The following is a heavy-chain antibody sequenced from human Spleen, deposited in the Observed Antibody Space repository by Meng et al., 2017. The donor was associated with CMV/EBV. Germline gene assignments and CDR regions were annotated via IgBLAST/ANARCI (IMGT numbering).Heavy chain of an antibody. CDR1: GGSVSTYY. CDR3: ARGRKGFDP. D-gene: IGHD1-14*01. V-gene: IGHV4-34*01. Sequence: TLTLPCAVYGGSVSTYYWNWIRQPPGRGLEWMGEINHSGSTNYNPSLKSRVTISIDMSKNQFSLNLTSVTAADTAVYYCARGRKGFDPWGQGTLVTVSS. CDR2: INHSGST. J-gene: IGHJ5*02.